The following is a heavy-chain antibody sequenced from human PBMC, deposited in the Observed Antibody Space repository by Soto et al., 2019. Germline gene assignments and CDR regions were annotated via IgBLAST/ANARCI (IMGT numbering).Heavy chain of an antibody. CDR1: GYTFTSYA. J-gene: IGHJ6*02. CDR2: INAGNGNT. Sequence: GASVKVSCKASGYTFTSYAMHWVRQAPGQRLEWMGWINAGNGNTKYSQKFQGRVTITRDTSASTAYMELSSLRSEDTAVYYCARTVPLRFLEWSHRYGMDVWGQGTTVTVSS. V-gene: IGHV1-3*01. CDR3: ARTVPLRFLEWSHRYGMDV. D-gene: IGHD3-3*01.